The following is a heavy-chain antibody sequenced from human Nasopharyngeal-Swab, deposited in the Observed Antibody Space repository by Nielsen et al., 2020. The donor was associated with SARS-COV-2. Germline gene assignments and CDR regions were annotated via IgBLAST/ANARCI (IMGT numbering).Heavy chain of an antibody. Sequence: GGSLRLSCAASGFTFNNFYMQWVRQVPGKGLMWVSRISSDGRRTTYADSVKGRFTISRDNAKNSLYLQMNTLRTEDTALYHCARAGSGSGSLTFYYYYGLDVWGQGTTVTVSS. CDR3: ARAGSGSGSLTFYYYYGLDV. CDR1: GFTFNNFY. D-gene: IGHD3-10*01. V-gene: IGHV3-74*03. J-gene: IGHJ6*02. CDR2: ISSDGRRT.